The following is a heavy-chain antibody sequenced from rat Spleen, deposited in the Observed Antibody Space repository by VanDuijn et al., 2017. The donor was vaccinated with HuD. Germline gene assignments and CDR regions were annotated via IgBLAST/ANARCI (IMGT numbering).Heavy chain of an antibody. D-gene: IGHD1-2*01. Sequence: EVQLVESGGGLVQPGRSLKLSCAASGFTFSDYYMAWVRQAPTKGLEWVASISYDGGSTYYRDSVKGRFTISRDNAKSSLYLQMDSLRSEDTATYYCTTDSSYNPLYVMDAWGQGASVTVSS. J-gene: IGHJ4*01. CDR3: TTDSSYNPLYVMDA. V-gene: IGHV5-20*01. CDR1: GFTFSDYY. CDR2: ISYDGGST.